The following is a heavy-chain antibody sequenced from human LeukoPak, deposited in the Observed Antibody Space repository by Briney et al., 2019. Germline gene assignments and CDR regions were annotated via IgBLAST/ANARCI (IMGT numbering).Heavy chain of an antibody. CDR3: ARTYGSGSYDAFDI. Sequence: PGGSLRLSCAASGFTLSSYWMDWVRQAPGKGLEWVANIKPDGREKYYVDSVKGRFTISRDNSKNTLYVQMNSLRAEDTAVYYCARTYGSGSYDAFDIWGQGTMVTVSS. D-gene: IGHD3-10*01. CDR1: GFTLSSYW. J-gene: IGHJ3*02. CDR2: IKPDGREK. V-gene: IGHV3-7*01.